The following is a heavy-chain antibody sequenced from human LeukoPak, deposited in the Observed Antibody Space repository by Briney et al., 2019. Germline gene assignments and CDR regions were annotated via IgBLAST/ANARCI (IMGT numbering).Heavy chain of an antibody. CDR2: IIPIFGTA. J-gene: IGHJ4*02. CDR1: GGTFSSYA. D-gene: IGHD2-21*02. V-gene: IGHV1-69*01. CDR3: ARDAAIYCGGDCYFVY. Sequence: ASVKVSCKASGGTFSSYAISWVRQAPGRGLEWMGGIIPIFGTANYAQKFQGRVTITADESTSTAYMELTSLRSEDTAMYYCARDAAIYCGGDCYFVYWGQGTLVTVSS.